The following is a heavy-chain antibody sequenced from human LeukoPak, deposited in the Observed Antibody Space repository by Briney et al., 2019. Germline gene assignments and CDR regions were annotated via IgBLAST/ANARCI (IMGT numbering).Heavy chain of an antibody. Sequence: ASVKVSCKASGGTFSSYAISWVRQAPGQGLEWMGRIIPILGIANYAQKLQGRVTMTTDTSTSTAYMELRSLRSDDTAVYYCARGRGGDCCQIDYWGQGTLVTVSS. CDR1: GGTFSSYA. V-gene: IGHV1-69*04. D-gene: IGHD2-21*02. J-gene: IGHJ4*02. CDR2: IIPILGIA. CDR3: ARGRGGDCCQIDY.